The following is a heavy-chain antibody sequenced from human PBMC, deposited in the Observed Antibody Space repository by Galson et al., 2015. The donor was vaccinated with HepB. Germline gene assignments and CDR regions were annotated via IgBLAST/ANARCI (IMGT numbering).Heavy chain of an antibody. D-gene: IGHD4-17*01. CDR1: GHTLTELS. CDR3: AADPHRTTVTTMLF. J-gene: IGHJ4*02. Sequence: SVKVSCKVSGHTLTELSVHWVRLIPGKGLEWMGGYAPEDGETIYAQKFQGRFTMTEDTSTAYMHLNNLGSDDTAVYYCAADPHRTTVTTMLFWGQGTLVAASS. V-gene: IGHV1-24*01. CDR2: YAPEDGET.